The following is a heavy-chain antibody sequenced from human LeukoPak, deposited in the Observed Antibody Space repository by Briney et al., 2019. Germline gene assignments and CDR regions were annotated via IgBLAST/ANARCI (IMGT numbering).Heavy chain of an antibody. V-gene: IGHV3-30*18. CDR2: ISYDGSNK. Sequence: GGSLRLSCTASGFTFSSYGMHWVRQAPGKGLEWVAVISYDGSNKYYADSVKGRFTISRDNSKNTLYLQMNSLRAEDTAVYYCAKEYYYGSGSSVYYYYYGMGVWGQGTTVTVSS. CDR1: GFTFSSYG. CDR3: AKEYYYGSGSSVYYYYYGMGV. D-gene: IGHD3-10*01. J-gene: IGHJ6*02.